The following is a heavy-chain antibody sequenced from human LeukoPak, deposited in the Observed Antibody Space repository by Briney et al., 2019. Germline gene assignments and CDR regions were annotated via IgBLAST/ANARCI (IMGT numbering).Heavy chain of an antibody. J-gene: IGHJ6*03. CDR2: INPNSGGT. CDR3: ARAPGYGDYVAYYYYYMDV. CDR1: GYTFTNYG. D-gene: IGHD4-17*01. V-gene: IGHV1-2*02. Sequence: ASVKVSCKASGYTFTNYGLGWVRQAPGQGLEWMGWINPNSGGTNYAQKFQGRVTMTRDTSISTAYMELSRLRSDDTAVYYCARAPGYGDYVAYYYYYMDVWGKGTTVTVSS.